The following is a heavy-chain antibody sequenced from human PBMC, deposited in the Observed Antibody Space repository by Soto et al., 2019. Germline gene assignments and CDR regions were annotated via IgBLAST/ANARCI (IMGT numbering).Heavy chain of an antibody. CDR3: AKVHQSVLRFLVPYYFDY. CDR2: ISGSGGST. V-gene: IGHV3-23*01. CDR1: GFTFSSYA. D-gene: IGHD3-3*01. Sequence: PGGSLRLSCAASGFTFSSYAMSWVRQAPGKGLEWASAISGSGGSTYYADSVKGWFTIFRDNSKNTLYLQMNSLRAEDTALYYCAKVHQSVLRFLVPYYFDYWGQGTLVTVSS. J-gene: IGHJ4*02.